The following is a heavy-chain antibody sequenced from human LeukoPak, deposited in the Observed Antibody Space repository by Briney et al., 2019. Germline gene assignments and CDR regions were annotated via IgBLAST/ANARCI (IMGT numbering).Heavy chain of an antibody. J-gene: IGHJ4*02. CDR3: ARGRPYYFDY. D-gene: IGHD2-15*01. CDR1: GFTFSSYG. CDR2: ISYDGSNK. Sequence: PGGSLRLSCAASGFTFSSYGMHWVRQAPGKGLEWVAVISYDGSNKYYADSVKGRFTISRDNSKNTLYLQMNSLRAEDTAVYYCARGRPYYFDYWGQGTLVTVSS. V-gene: IGHV3-30*03.